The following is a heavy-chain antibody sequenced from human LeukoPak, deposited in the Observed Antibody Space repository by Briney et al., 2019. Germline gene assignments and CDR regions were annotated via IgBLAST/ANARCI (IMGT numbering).Heavy chain of an antibody. Sequence: GGSLRLSCAASGFSFSSYAMSWVRRAPGKGLEWVSGIRGSGTRTHYADSVKGRFTISRDNSRDTLHLQMNTLRAEDTAVYYCARDNYAGANWFDPWGQGTLVTVSS. D-gene: IGHD1-7*01. CDR1: GFSFSSYA. V-gene: IGHV3-23*01. J-gene: IGHJ5*02. CDR3: ARDNYAGANWFDP. CDR2: IRGSGTRT.